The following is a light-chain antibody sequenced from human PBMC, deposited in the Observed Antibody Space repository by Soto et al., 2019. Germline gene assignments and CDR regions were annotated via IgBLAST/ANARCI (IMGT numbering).Light chain of an antibody. CDR2: DAS. CDR3: QKRSNWTPG. J-gene: IGKJ3*01. CDR1: QSVSSY. V-gene: IGKV3-11*01. Sequence: EIVLTQSPATLSLSPGERATLSCRASQSVSSYLAWYQQKPGQAPRLLIYDASNRATGIPARFSGSGSGTDFTLTISSLEPEDFEVYYCQKRSNWTPGFGPGTKVDIK.